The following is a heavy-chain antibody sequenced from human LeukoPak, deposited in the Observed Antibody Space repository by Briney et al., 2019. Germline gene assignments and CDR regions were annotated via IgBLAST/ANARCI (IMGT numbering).Heavy chain of an antibody. Sequence: ASVKVSCKASGYTFTSYDINWVRQATGQGLEWMGWMNPNSGNTGYAQKFQGRVTMTRNTSISTAYMELSSLRSEDTAVYYCARDLRGTHSSGWYRESNDAFDIWGQGTMVTVSS. CDR2: MNPNSGNT. J-gene: IGHJ3*02. CDR3: ARDLRGTHSSGWYRESNDAFDI. D-gene: IGHD6-19*01. CDR1: GYTFTSYD. V-gene: IGHV1-8*01.